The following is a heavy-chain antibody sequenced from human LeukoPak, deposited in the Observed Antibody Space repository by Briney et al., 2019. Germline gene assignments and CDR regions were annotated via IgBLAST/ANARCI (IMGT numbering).Heavy chain of an antibody. J-gene: IGHJ4*02. CDR2: ISSSSRTI. CDR3: ATRGAYSPPY. V-gene: IGHV3-48*01. D-gene: IGHD5-18*01. Sequence: GGSLRLSCATSGFIFSSYSMNWVRQAPGKGLEWVSYISSSSRTIYYADSAKGRFTISRDNAKNSLYLQMNSLRAEDTAVYYCATRGAYSPPYWGQGTLVSVSS. CDR1: GFIFSSYS.